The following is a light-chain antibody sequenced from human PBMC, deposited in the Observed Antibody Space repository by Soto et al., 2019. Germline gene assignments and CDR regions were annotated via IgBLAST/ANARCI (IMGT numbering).Light chain of an antibody. CDR2: DAS. Sequence: DIQMTPSPSTVSASVGERFTITCRASQSVGNWLAWYQHKPGKAPKLLIYDASSLESGVPSRFSGRGSGTEFTLTISSLQPDDFATYYCQQYNSYWTCGQGTKGDIK. J-gene: IGKJ1*01. V-gene: IGKV1-5*01. CDR3: QQYNSYWT. CDR1: QSVGNW.